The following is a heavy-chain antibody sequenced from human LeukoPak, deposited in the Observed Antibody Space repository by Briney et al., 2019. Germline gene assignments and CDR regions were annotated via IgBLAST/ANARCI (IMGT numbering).Heavy chain of an antibody. Sequence: PGGSLRLSCAASGFMFSSFGVHWVRQPPGKGLEWVAFIRYDGSDKHYADSVKGRFTISRDNSKNTLYLQMNSLRPEDTAVYYCATDGEQWLVSPLLFRYWGQGTLVTVSS. J-gene: IGHJ4*02. V-gene: IGHV3-30*02. CDR1: GFMFSSFG. CDR3: ATDGEQWLVSPLLFRY. CDR2: IRYDGSDK. D-gene: IGHD6-19*01.